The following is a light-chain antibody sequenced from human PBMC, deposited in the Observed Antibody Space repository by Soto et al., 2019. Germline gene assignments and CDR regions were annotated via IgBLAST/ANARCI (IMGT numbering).Light chain of an antibody. CDR1: QGISNY. Sequence: DIQMTQSPSSLSASVGVRVTITCRARQGISNYLAWYQQKPGKVPKLLIYAASTLQSGVPSRFSGSGSGTDFTLTISSLPHEDVATYYCQKSNSAPRAFGQGTKVEIK. CDR2: AAS. J-gene: IGKJ1*01. V-gene: IGKV1-27*01. CDR3: QKSNSAPRA.